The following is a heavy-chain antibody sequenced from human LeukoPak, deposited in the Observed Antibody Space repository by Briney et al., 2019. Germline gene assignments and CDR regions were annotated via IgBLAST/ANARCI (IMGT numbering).Heavy chain of an antibody. CDR2: INPSGGST. J-gene: IGHJ6*02. CDR3: ARDHLTTIVGATYYYYGMDV. CDR1: GYTFTSYG. V-gene: IGHV1-46*01. Sequence: ASVKVSCKASGYTFTSYGISWVRQAPGQGLEWMGIINPSGGSTSYAQRFQGRVTMTRDTSTSTVYMELSSLRSEDTAVYYCARDHLTTIVGATYYYYGMDVWGQGTTVTVSS. D-gene: IGHD1-26*01.